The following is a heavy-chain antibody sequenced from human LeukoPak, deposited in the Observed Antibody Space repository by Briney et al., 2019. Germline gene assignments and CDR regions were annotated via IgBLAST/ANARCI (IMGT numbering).Heavy chain of an antibody. Sequence: PGGSLRLSCAASGFTFDDYAIYWGRQGPGKGLEWVSLISGGGGSIYYADSVKGRFTISRDNSKNSLYLQMNSLRTEDTALYYCAKEDYSSSWYALDYWGQGTLVTVSS. J-gene: IGHJ4*02. CDR2: ISGGGGSI. CDR3: AKEDYSSSWYALDY. D-gene: IGHD6-13*01. CDR1: GFTFDDYA. V-gene: IGHV3-43*02.